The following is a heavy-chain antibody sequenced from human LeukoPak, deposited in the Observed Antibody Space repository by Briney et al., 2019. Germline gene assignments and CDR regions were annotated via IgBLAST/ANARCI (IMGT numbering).Heavy chain of an antibody. D-gene: IGHD3-3*01. CDR3: ARSYYDFWSGYYSPFDY. CDR1: GGSISSYY. Sequence: SETLSLTCTVSGGSISSYYWSWIRQPAGKGLEWIGRIYTSGSTNYNPSLKSRVTMSVDTSKNQFSLKLSSVTAADTAVYYCARSYYDFWSGYYSPFDYWGQGTLVTVSS. V-gene: IGHV4-4*07. J-gene: IGHJ4*02. CDR2: IYTSGST.